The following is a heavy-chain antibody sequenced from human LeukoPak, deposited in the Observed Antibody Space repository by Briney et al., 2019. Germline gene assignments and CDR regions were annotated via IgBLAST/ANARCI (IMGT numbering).Heavy chain of an antibody. V-gene: IGHV1-69*05. Sequence: SVKVSCKASGGTFSSYAISWVRQAPGQGLGWMGGIIPIFGTANYAQKFQGRVTITTDESTSTAYMELSSLRSEDTAVYYCARDYGCSGGSCPPGSYWGQGTLVTVSS. CDR2: IIPIFGTA. CDR1: GGTFSSYA. J-gene: IGHJ4*02. D-gene: IGHD2-15*01. CDR3: ARDYGCSGGSCPPGSY.